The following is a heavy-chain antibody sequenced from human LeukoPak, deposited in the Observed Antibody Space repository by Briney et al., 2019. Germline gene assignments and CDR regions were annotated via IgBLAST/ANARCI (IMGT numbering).Heavy chain of an antibody. Sequence: ASVKVSCKASGYTFTCYYMHWVRQAPGQGLEWMGWVNPNSGGTNYAQKFQGWVTMTRDTSISTAYMELSRLRSDDTAVYYCAKGSMVRGVMKAMDVWGQGTTVTVSS. CDR2: VNPNSGGT. J-gene: IGHJ6*02. CDR1: GYTFTCYY. D-gene: IGHD3-10*01. CDR3: AKGSMVRGVMKAMDV. V-gene: IGHV1-2*04.